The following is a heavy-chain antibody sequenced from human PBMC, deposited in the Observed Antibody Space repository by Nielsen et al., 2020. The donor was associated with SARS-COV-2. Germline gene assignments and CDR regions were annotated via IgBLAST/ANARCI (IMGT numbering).Heavy chain of an antibody. V-gene: IGHV6-1*01. J-gene: IGHJ6*03. D-gene: IGHD4-23*01. CDR1: GDSISSSSAA. CDR3: ARARGAYGGYYYYYYADV. CDR2: TYYRSKWYN. Sequence: SETLSLTCAISGDSISSSSAAWNWFTQTPSRGLEWLGRTYYRSKWYNDYAVSVKSRISINPDKSKNQFSLHLNSVTTEDTAVYYCARARGAYGGYYYYYYADVWGKWTTVTVSS.